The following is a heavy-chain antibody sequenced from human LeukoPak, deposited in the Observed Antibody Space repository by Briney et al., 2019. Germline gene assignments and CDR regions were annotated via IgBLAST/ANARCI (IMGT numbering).Heavy chain of an antibody. Sequence: PSETLSLTCAVYGGSFSGYYWSWIRQPPGKGLEWIGEINHSGSTNYNPSLKSRVTISVDTSKNQFSLKLSSVTAADTAVYYCATSPRGSYYYYYYYMDVWGKGTTVTVSS. CDR3: ATSPRGSYYYYYYYMDV. CDR1: GGSFSGYY. CDR2: INHSGST. V-gene: IGHV4-34*01. J-gene: IGHJ6*03. D-gene: IGHD1-26*01.